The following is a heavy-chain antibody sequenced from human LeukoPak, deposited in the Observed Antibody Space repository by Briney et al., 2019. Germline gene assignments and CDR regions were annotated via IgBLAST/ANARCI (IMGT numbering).Heavy chain of an antibody. Sequence: SETLSLTCAVSGGSISSYYWSWIRQPPGKGLEWIGYIYYSGSTNYNPSLKSRVTISVDTSKNQFSLKLSSVTAADTAVYYCAREGRSAYGDYGEYYYYGMDVWGQGTTVTVSS. D-gene: IGHD4-17*01. V-gene: IGHV4-59*01. CDR3: AREGRSAYGDYGEYYYYGMDV. CDR1: GGSISSYY. J-gene: IGHJ6*02. CDR2: IYYSGST.